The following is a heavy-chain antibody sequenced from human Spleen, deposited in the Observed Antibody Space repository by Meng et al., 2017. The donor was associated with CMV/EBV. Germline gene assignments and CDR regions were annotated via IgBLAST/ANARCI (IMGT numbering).Heavy chain of an antibody. Sequence: QVQLDQSGAEVKKPGASVKVSCKASGDIFTGYYMHWLRQAPGQGLEWLGRITLKSGGTNFAQKLQGRVTMTTDTSTSTAYMELRSLRSDDTAVYYCAAGAGWLQGDYWGQGTLVTVSS. CDR2: ITLKSGGT. V-gene: IGHV1-2*06. CDR1: GDIFTGYY. CDR3: AAGAGWLQGDY. D-gene: IGHD5-24*01. J-gene: IGHJ4*02.